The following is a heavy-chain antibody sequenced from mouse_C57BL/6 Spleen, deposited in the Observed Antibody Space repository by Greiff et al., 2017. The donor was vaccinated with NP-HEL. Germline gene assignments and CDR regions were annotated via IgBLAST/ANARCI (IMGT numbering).Heavy chain of an antibody. CDR1: GYSITSGYY. D-gene: IGHD1-1*01. V-gene: IGHV3-6*01. Sequence: EVKVEESGPGLVKPSQSLSLTCSVTGYSITSGYYWNWIRQFPGNKLEWMGYISYDGSNNYNPSLKNRISITRDTSKNQFFLKLNSVTTEDTATYYCARVGSSYGWYFDVWGTGTTVTVSS. CDR2: ISYDGSN. J-gene: IGHJ1*03. CDR3: ARVGSSYGWYFDV.